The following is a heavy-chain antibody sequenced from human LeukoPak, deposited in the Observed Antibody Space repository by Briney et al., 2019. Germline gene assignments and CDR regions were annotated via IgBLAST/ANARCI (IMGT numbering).Heavy chain of an antibody. CDR1: GGSFSGYY. D-gene: IGHD3-10*01. CDR2: INHSGST. J-gene: IGHJ4*02. Sequence: PSETLSLTCAVYGGSFSGYYWSWIRQPPGKGPEWIGEINHSGSTNYNPSLKSRVTISVDTSKNQFSLKLSSVTAADTAVYYCARVRTMVRGGFDYWGQGTLVTVSS. CDR3: ARVRTMVRGGFDY. V-gene: IGHV4-34*01.